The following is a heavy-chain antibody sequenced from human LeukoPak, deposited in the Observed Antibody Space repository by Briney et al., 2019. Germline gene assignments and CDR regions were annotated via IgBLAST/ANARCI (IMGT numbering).Heavy chain of an antibody. J-gene: IGHJ6*03. CDR3: ARDGGYSYGYGYMDV. CDR2: IYYSGST. CDR1: GGSISSYY. D-gene: IGHD5-18*01. Sequence: SETLSLTCTVSGGSISSYYWSWIRQPPGKRLEWIGYIYYSGSTNYNPSLKSRVTISVDTSKNQFSLKLSSVTAADTAVYYCARDGGYSYGYGYMDVWGRGTTVTVSS. V-gene: IGHV4-59*01.